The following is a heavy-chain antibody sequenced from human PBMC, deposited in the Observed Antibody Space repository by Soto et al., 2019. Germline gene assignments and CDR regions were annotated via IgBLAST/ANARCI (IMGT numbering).Heavy chain of an antibody. CDR1: GGSFSGYY. J-gene: IGHJ3*02. CDR3: ARGRLWVDIVVVVAAKGAFDI. CDR2: INHSGST. Sequence: SETLSLTCAVYGGSFSGYYWSWIRQPPGKGLEWIGEINHSGSTNYNPSLKSRVTISVDTSKNQFSLKLSSVTAADTAVYYCARGRLWVDIVVVVAAKGAFDIWGQGTMVTV. V-gene: IGHV4-34*01. D-gene: IGHD2-15*01.